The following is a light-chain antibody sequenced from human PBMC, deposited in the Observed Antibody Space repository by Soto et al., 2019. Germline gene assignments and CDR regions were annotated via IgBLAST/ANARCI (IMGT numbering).Light chain of an antibody. V-gene: IGKV1-39*01. CDR2: GAS. J-gene: IGKJ1*01. CDR3: QQSYTILRT. Sequence: DIQMSQSPSTLSLSVGDRVTITCRASQSISTCLAGYQQKSGEAPKLLIYGASSLQSGVPSRFSGRGSGTDFTLTISNLQPEDFAIYYGQQSYTILRTFGQETRWIS. CDR1: QSISTC.